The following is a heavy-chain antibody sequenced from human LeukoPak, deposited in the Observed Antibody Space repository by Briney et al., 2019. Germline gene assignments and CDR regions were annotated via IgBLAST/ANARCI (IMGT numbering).Heavy chain of an antibody. J-gene: IGHJ6*03. Sequence: GSSVKVSCKASGGTFSSYAISWVRQAPGQGLEWMGGIIPIFGTANYAQKFQGRVTITTDESTSTAYMELSSLRSEDTAVYYCAGANRLRHYYYYYMDVWGKGTTVTVSS. V-gene: IGHV1-69*05. CDR2: IIPIFGTA. CDR1: GGTFSSYA. CDR3: AGANRLRHYYYYYMDV. D-gene: IGHD5-12*01.